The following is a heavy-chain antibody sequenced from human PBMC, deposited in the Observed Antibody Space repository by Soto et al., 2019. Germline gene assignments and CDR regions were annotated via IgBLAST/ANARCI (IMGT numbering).Heavy chain of an antibody. Sequence: AGGSLRLSCAASGFTFSSYWMSWVRQAPGKGLEWVANIKQDGSEKYYVDSVKGRFTISRDNAKNSLYLQMNSLRAEDTAVYYCARDWSSGGYYYGSGSSALDVWGKGTTVTVSS. CDR3: ARDWSSGGYYYGSGSSALDV. V-gene: IGHV3-7*01. D-gene: IGHD3-10*01. J-gene: IGHJ6*04. CDR1: GFTFSSYW. CDR2: IKQDGSEK.